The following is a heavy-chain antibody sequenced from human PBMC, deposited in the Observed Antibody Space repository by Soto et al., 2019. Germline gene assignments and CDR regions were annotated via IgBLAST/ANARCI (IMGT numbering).Heavy chain of an antibody. D-gene: IGHD1-26*01. Sequence: QVQLVQSGAEVKKPGSSVKVSCKASGGTFSSYSINWVRQAPGQGLEWMGEHIPIFGTANYAQKFQGRVTITADESTSTAYMERSSLRSEDTAVYYCARDGGRHSGGIDYWGQGTLVTVSS. CDR2: HIPIFGTA. J-gene: IGHJ4*02. V-gene: IGHV1-69*01. CDR3: ARDGGRHSGGIDY. CDR1: GGTFSSYS.